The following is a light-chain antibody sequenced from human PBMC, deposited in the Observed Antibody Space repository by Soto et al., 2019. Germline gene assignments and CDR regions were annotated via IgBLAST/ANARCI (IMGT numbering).Light chain of an antibody. J-gene: IGLJ2*01. CDR1: SSNIGNNY. V-gene: IGLV1-51*01. CDR2: DNN. Sequence: QSVLTQPPSVSAAPGHWVTISCSGSSSNIGNNYVSWYQQLPGTAPKLLMYDNNQRPLGIPGRFSGSTSGTSATLGITGLQTGDEADYYCGTWDSSLSAVVFGGGTKVTVL. CDR3: GTWDSSLSAVV.